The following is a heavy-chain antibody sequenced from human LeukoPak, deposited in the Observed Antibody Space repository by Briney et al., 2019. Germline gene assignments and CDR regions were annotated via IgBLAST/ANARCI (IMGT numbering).Heavy chain of an antibody. CDR3: AREIDSSGWYYFDY. Sequence: ASVKVSCKASGYTFTSYAMHWVRQAPGQRLEWMGWINAGNGNTKYSQKFQGRVPITRDTSASTAYMELSSLRSEDTAVYYCAREIDSSGWYYFDYWGQGTLVTVSS. V-gene: IGHV1-3*01. D-gene: IGHD6-19*01. CDR2: INAGNGNT. J-gene: IGHJ4*02. CDR1: GYTFTSYA.